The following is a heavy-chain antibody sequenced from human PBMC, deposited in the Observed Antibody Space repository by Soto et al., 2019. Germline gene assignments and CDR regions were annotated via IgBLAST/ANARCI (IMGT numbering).Heavy chain of an antibody. V-gene: IGHV2-5*01. CDR2: IYWSDDK. D-gene: IGHD3-16*02. J-gene: IGHJ4*02. Sequence: QITLKESGPTLVKPTQTLTLTCTFSGFSLSTSGVGVGWIRQPPGKALEWLALIYWSDDKRYSPSLKSRLTITKDTSKNQVVLTMTNMDPVDTATYYCAHSTGYDYVWGSYRYRFDYWGQGTLVTVSS. CDR3: AHSTGYDYVWGSYRYRFDY. CDR1: GFSLSTSGVG.